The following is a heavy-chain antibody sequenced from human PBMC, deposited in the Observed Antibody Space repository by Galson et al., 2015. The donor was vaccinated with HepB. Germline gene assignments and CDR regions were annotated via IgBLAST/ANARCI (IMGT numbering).Heavy chain of an antibody. V-gene: IGHV3-23*01. D-gene: IGHD6-13*01. J-gene: IGHJ6*04. Sequence: SLRLSCAASGFRVNLYDMNWVRQAPGKGLEWVSGVTNSGGRTYYAEPGKGRFTIARDTSKRTVFLQMSSPRDEDTAIYYCAKGADMSWYSLYGMDAWGKGTTVIVSS. CDR1: GFRVNLYD. CDR2: VTNSGGRT. CDR3: AKGADMSWYSLYGMDA.